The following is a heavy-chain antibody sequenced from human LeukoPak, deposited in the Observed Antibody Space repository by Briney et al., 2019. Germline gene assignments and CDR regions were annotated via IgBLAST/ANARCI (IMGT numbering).Heavy chain of an antibody. V-gene: IGHV3-30-3*01. J-gene: IGHJ3*02. CDR1: GFTFSSYA. CDR2: ISYDGSNK. CDR3: ARERDAFDI. Sequence: GGSLRLSWAAAGFTFSSYAMGWGREAPGKGVEWVAVISYDGSNKYYADSVKGRFTISRDNSKNTLYLQMNSLRAEDTAVYYCARERDAFDIWGQGTMVTVSS.